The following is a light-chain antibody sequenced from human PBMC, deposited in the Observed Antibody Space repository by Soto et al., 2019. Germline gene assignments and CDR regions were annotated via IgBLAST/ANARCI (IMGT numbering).Light chain of an antibody. J-gene: IGKJ2*01. CDR1: QSLLHSDGKTH. CDR2: YLS. CDR3: RHSIQVPYI. V-gene: IGKV2D-29*01. Sequence: DIVMTQTPLSLSVTPGQPASISCKSSQSLLHSDGKTHLYWYLQKPGQPPQLLIYYLSNRFSGGPDRISGSGSGTDFPLKISRVEEEDVWVYYCRHSIQVPYIFGQGTNLDIK.